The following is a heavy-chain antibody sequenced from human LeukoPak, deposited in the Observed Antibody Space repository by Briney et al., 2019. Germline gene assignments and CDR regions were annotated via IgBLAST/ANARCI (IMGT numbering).Heavy chain of an antibody. D-gene: IGHD3-22*01. CDR3: ARRGGNYYDSSGYYFDY. CDR1: GFTLSNFA. CDR2: ISGSGSGGST. Sequence: GGSLRLSCAASGFTLSNFAMSWVRQAPGKGLEWVSSISGSGSGGSTNYADSVKGRFTISRDNSKNTLYLQINGLRAEDTAVYYCARRGGNYYDSSGYYFDYWGQGTLVTVSS. V-gene: IGHV3-23*01. J-gene: IGHJ4*02.